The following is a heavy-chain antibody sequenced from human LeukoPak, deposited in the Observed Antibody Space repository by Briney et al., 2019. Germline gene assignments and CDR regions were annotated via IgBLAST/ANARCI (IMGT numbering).Heavy chain of an antibody. CDR3: ALLFAGSGYLSFDY. Sequence: GGSLRLSCAASGFTFSDYYMSWIRQAPGKGLEWVSVIYSGGITYYADSVKGRFTISRDNSKNTLYLQMNSLRAEDTAVYYCALLFAGSGYLSFDYWGQGTLVTVSS. J-gene: IGHJ4*02. V-gene: IGHV3-66*01. D-gene: IGHD3-22*01. CDR1: GFTFSDYY. CDR2: IYSGGIT.